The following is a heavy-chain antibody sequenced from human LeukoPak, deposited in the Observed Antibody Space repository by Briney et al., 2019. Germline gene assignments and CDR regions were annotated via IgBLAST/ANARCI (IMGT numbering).Heavy chain of an antibody. CDR1: EFTLGGSS. V-gene: IGHV3-23*01. CDR2: ASYGVIIF. J-gene: IGHJ4*02. D-gene: IGHD2-2*01. Sequence: GGSLRLSCVASEFTLGGSSMTWVRHPPGKGLEWVACASYGVIIFSYADSEKGRFSVSRDNSKNTLYLQMNSLRAEDTAVYYCAKDLGCSSTSCYEVLGYWGQGTLVTVSS. CDR3: AKDLGCSSTSCYEVLGY.